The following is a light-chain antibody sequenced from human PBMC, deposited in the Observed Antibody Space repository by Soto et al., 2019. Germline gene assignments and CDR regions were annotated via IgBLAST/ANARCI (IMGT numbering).Light chain of an antibody. Sequence: QSALTQPPSASGSPGQSVTISCTGTSSDVGGYNYVSWYQQHPGKAPKLMIYEVSKRPSGVPDRFSGSKSGNTASLTVSGLQADDDADYYCSSYAGSILFGGGTKLTVL. CDR2: EVS. J-gene: IGLJ2*01. V-gene: IGLV2-8*01. CDR1: SSDVGGYNY. CDR3: SSYAGSIL.